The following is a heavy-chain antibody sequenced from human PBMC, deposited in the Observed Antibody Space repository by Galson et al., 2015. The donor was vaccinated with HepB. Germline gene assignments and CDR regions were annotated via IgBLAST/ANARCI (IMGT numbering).Heavy chain of an antibody. Sequence: SLRLSCAASGFTFSSYAMHWVRQAPGKGLEWVAVISYDGSNKYYADSVKGRFTISRDNSKNTLYLQMNSLRAEDTAVYYCASPVSYGGNGPYYYYGMDVWGQGTTVTVSS. J-gene: IGHJ6*02. V-gene: IGHV3-30-3*01. D-gene: IGHD4-23*01. CDR3: ASPVSYGGNGPYYYYGMDV. CDR2: ISYDGSNK. CDR1: GFTFSSYA.